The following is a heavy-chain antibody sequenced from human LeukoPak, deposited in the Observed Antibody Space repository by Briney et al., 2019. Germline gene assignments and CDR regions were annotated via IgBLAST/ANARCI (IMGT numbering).Heavy chain of an antibody. CDR3: ARLNNWRAYFDY. V-gene: IGHV3-7*05. CDR2: IRHDGHES. D-gene: IGHD1-20*01. Sequence: PGGSLRLSCAASGLTFTKDWMAWVRQGPGTGLEWVASIRHDGHESFYVDSVKGRFTISRDNAKDSLYLQMDSLTAEDTAVYYCARLNNWRAYFDYWGQGTLVTV. CDR1: GLTFTKDW. J-gene: IGHJ4*02.